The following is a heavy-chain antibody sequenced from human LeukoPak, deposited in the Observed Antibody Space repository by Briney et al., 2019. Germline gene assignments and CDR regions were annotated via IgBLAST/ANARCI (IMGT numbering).Heavy chain of an antibody. CDR1: GYTFSSYY. Sequence: ASVKVSCKASGYTFSSYYMHWVRQAPGQGLEWMGIINPSGGSTSYAQKFQGRVTMTEDTSTDTAYMELSSLRSEDTAVYYCATALAGSYDFWSGWQSWGQGTLVTVSS. V-gene: IGHV1-46*01. J-gene: IGHJ5*02. CDR3: ATALAGSYDFWSGWQS. CDR2: INPSGGST. D-gene: IGHD3-3*01.